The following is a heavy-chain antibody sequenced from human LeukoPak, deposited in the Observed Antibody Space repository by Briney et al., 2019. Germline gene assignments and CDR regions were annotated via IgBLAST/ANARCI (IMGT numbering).Heavy chain of an antibody. Sequence: GGSLRLSCAASGFTFSSAWMHWVRQAPGTGLVWVSRITDDATTTYADSVKGRFTISRDNAKDILYLQMNSLRAEDTAVYYCVRDRVGPDYWGQGTLVTVSS. CDR2: ITDDATT. D-gene: IGHD1-26*01. CDR1: GFTFSSAW. V-gene: IGHV3-74*03. CDR3: VRDRVGPDY. J-gene: IGHJ4*02.